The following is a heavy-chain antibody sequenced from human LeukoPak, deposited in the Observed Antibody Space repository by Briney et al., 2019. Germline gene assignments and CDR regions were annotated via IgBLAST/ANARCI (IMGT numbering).Heavy chain of an antibody. D-gene: IGHD3-10*01. V-gene: IGHV3-7*01. CDR2: IKHDGSEK. CDR1: GFTFSSYS. Sequence: GGSLRLSCAASGFTFSSYSMNWVRQAPGKGLEWVANIKHDGSEKYYVDSVKGRFTVSRDNAYNSLYLQMDSLRAEDTAVYYCATNRAVAYWGQGTLVTVSS. CDR3: ATNRAVAY. J-gene: IGHJ4*02.